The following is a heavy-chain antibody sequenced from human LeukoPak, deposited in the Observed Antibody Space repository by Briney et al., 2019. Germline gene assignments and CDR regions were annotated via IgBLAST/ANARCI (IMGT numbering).Heavy chain of an antibody. Sequence: GESLKISCKGSGYSFTSYWIGWVRQMPGKGLEWMGIIYPGDSDTRYSPSFQGQVTISADKSISTAYLQWSSLKASDTAMYYCARMVVVAATRPGWFDPRGQGTLVTVSS. V-gene: IGHV5-51*01. CDR3: ARMVVVAATRPGWFDP. D-gene: IGHD2-15*01. J-gene: IGHJ5*02. CDR1: GYSFTSYW. CDR2: IYPGDSDT.